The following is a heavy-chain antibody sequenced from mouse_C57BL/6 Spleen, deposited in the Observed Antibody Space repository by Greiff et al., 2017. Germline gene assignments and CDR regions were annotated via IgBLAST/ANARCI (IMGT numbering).Heavy chain of an antibody. V-gene: IGHV1-64*01. CDR3: ARSTMVTTGY. CDR1: GYTFTSYW. Sequence: VQLQQPGAELVKPGASVKLSCKASGYTFTSYWMHWVKQRPGQGLEWIGMIHPKSGSTNYNEKFKSKATLTVDKSSSTAYMQLSSLTSEDSAVYYCARSTMVTTGYWGQGTTLTVSS. CDR2: IHPKSGST. D-gene: IGHD2-2*01. J-gene: IGHJ2*01.